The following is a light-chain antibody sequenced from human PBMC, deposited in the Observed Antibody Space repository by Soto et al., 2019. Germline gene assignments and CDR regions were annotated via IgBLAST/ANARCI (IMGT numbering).Light chain of an antibody. CDR3: KKYGMSFP. Sequence: EIVLTQSPGTLSLSPGERATLSCRASQSVSDSCLAWYQQKPGQAPRLLIYGESTRATGVPDRFSGSGSGTDFTLTISRLEPEDFAVYYCKKYGMSFPFGQGTKVEIK. CDR2: GES. J-gene: IGKJ1*01. V-gene: IGKV3-20*01. CDR1: QSVSDSC.